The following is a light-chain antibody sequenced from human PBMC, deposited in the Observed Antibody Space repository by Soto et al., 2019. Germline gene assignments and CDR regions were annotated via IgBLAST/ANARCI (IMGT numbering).Light chain of an antibody. CDR3: HHYNNWPPYS. CDR2: GAS. V-gene: IGKV3D-15*01. Sequence: EILMTQSPASVSVSPGERATLSCRASQSVSNSIAWYQQKPGQAPRLLIYGASTRATGIPARFSGSGSATEFTLTISSLQSEDFAVYYCHHYNNWPPYSFGQGTKVDIK. J-gene: IGKJ2*01. CDR1: QSVSNS.